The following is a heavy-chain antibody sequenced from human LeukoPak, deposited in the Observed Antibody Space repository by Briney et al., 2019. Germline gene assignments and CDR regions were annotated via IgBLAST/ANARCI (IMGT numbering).Heavy chain of an antibody. J-gene: IGHJ6*03. CDR3: ARVMYSSGWFPRVNYYYYYYMDV. Sequence: GASVKVSCKASGYTFTSYYMHWVRQAPGQGLEWMGIINPSGGSTSYAQKFQGRVTMTRDMSTSTVYMELSSLRSEDTAVYYCARVMYSSGWFPRVNYYYYYYMDVWGKGTTVTVSS. D-gene: IGHD6-19*01. CDR2: INPSGGST. V-gene: IGHV1-46*01. CDR1: GYTFTSYY.